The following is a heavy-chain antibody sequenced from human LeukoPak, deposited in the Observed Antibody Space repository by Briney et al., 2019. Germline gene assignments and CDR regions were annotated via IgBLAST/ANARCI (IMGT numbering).Heavy chain of an antibody. Sequence: SVKVSCKASGGTFSSYAISWVRQAPGQGLEWMGGIIPFFGTANYAQQFRGRVTITADESTSTAYMELSSLRAEDTAVYYCARDLRRAFYYYMDVWGNGTTVTISS. CDR2: IIPFFGTA. J-gene: IGHJ6*03. CDR3: ARDLRRAFYYYMDV. V-gene: IGHV1-69*01. CDR1: GGTFSSYA.